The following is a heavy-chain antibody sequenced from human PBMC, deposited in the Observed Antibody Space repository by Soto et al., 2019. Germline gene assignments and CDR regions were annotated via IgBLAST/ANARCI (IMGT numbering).Heavy chain of an antibody. D-gene: IGHD3-10*01. V-gene: IGHV3-49*04. Sequence: PGGTLRLSCTASGFSFGDYALSWARPAPGKGLEWVVLIRSKTYGLTTEYATSVKGRFTISRDDSKSIAYLQMNSLRSDDTAVYYCTRDGDYYPPGTYGYFDYWGQGTLVTVSS. CDR1: GFSFGDYA. J-gene: IGHJ4*02. CDR3: TRDGDYYPPGTYGYFDY. CDR2: IRSKTYGLTT.